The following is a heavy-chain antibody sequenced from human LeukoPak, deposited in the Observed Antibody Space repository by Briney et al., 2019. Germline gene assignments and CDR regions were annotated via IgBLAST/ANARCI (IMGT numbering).Heavy chain of an antibody. CDR3: TRDSARRDGYNFDY. V-gene: IGHV3-30*03. D-gene: IGHD5-24*01. CDR1: GFTFSNYG. CDR2: ISYDGSVK. Sequence: GGTQRLSCAASGFTFSNYGMNWVRQAPGKGLEWVALISYDGSVKYYADSVKGRFTISRDNSKNTLYLQMNSLRTEDTAVYYCTRDSARRDGYNFDYWGQGTLATVSS. J-gene: IGHJ4*02.